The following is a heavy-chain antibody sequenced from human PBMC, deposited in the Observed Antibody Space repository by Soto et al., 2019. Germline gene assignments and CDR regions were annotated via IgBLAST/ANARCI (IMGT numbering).Heavy chain of an antibody. Sequence: GALRLSCAASGSSIRDYWMHWVRQGPGEGLVWVSCINGDASSTTYADSVKGRFTISRDDAQNTVYLQMSSLRADDTAIYFCARDRSYAMDVWGQGTRVTVSS. CDR3: ARDRSYAMDV. CDR1: GSSIRDYW. V-gene: IGHV3-74*01. J-gene: IGHJ6*02. CDR2: INGDASST.